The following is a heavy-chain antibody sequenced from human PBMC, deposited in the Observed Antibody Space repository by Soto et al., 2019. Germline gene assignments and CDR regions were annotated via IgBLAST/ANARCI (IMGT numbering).Heavy chain of an antibody. V-gene: IGHV4-34*01. J-gene: IGHJ4*02. Sequence: QVQLQQWGAGLLKPSETLSLTCAVYGGSFSGYYWSWIRQPPGKGLEWIGEINHSGNTNYNPSLKRRVIISVDTSKNHVSLKLSYVTAADTAGYYCATSNTDYSTSLWTVWGQGTLVTVSS. CDR2: INHSGNT. CDR3: ATSNTDYSTSLWTV. CDR1: GGSFSGYY. D-gene: IGHD6-13*01.